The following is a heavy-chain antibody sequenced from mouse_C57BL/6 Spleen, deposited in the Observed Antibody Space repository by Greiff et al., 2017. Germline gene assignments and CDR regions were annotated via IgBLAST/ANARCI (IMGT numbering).Heavy chain of an antibody. V-gene: IGHV5-4*01. J-gene: IGHJ2*01. Sequence: EVHLVESGGGLVKPGGSLKLSCAASGFTFSSYAMSWVRQTPEKRLEWVATISDGGSYTYYPDNVKGRFTISRDNANNNLYLQMSHLKSEDTAMYYCARALITTVVSFDYWGQGTTLTVSS. CDR2: ISDGGSYT. CDR3: ARALITTVVSFDY. CDR1: GFTFSSYA. D-gene: IGHD1-1*01.